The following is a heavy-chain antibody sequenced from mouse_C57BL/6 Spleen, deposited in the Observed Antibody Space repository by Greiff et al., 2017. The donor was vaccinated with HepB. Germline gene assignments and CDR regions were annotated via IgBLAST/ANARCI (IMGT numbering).Heavy chain of an antibody. J-gene: IGHJ4*01. CDR3: AGDYYGSSYDYYAMDY. Sequence: QVQLQQSGAELVKPGASVKLSCKASGYTFTSYWMHWVKQRPGRGLEWIGRIDPNSGGTKYNEKLKSKATLTVDKPSSTAYMQLSSLTSEDSAVYYCAGDYYGSSYDYYAMDYWGQGTSVTVSS. CDR2: IDPNSGGT. D-gene: IGHD1-1*01. CDR1: GYTFTSYW. V-gene: IGHV1-72*01.